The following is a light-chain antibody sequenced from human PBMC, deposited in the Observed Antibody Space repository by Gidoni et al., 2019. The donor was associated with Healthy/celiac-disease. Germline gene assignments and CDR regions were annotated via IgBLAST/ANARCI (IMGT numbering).Light chain of an antibody. CDR3: SSYTSSSTLV. J-gene: IGLJ2*01. CDR2: EVS. Sequence: QSALTQPASVSGSPGQSITISCTGTSSDVGGYNYVSWYQQHPGKPPKLMIYEVSNRPSGVSNRFSGSKSGNTASLTISGLQAEDEADYYYSSYTSSSTLVFGGGTKLTVL. V-gene: IGLV2-14*01. CDR1: SSDVGGYNY.